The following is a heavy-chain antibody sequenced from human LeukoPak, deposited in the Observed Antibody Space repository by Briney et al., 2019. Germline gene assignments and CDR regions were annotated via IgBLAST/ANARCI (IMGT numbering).Heavy chain of an antibody. D-gene: IGHD3-16*01. CDR3: ARVRVESKNYVWGSAYYFDY. CDR1: GGSISSYY. CDR2: IYYSGST. V-gene: IGHV4-59*01. Sequence: PSETLSLTCTVSGGSISSYYWSWIRQPPGKGLEWIGYIYYSGSTNYNPSLKSRVTISVDTSKNQFSLKLSSVTAADTAVYYCARVRVESKNYVWGSAYYFDYWGQGTLVTASS. J-gene: IGHJ4*02.